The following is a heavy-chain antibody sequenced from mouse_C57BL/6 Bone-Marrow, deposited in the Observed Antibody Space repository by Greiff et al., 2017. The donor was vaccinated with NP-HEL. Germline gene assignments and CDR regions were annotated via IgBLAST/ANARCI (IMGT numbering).Heavy chain of an antibody. CDR2: ILPGRGST. CDR3: ARDLPYFDY. D-gene: IGHD2-1*01. CDR1: GYTFTGYW. J-gene: IGHJ2*01. Sequence: QVQLKESGAELMKPGASVKLSCKATGYTFTGYWIEWVKQRPGHGLEWIGEILPGRGSTNYNEKFKGKATFTADTSSNTAYMQLSSLTTEDSAIYYCARDLPYFDYWGQGTTLTVSS. V-gene: IGHV1-9*01.